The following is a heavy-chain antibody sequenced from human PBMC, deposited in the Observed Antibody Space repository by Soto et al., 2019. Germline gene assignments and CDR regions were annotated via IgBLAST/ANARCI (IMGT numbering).Heavy chain of an antibody. CDR2: IYYSGST. CDR1: GGSISSSSYY. J-gene: IGHJ1*01. V-gene: IGHV4-39*01. Sequence: QLQLQESGPGLVKPSETLSLTCTVSGGSISSSSYYWGWIRQPPGKGLEWIGSIYYSGSTYYNPSLKSRVTISVDTSKNQFSLKLSSVTAADTAVYYCARHADYYDSSGPLNHWGQGTLVTVSS. CDR3: ARHADYYDSSGPLNH. D-gene: IGHD3-22*01.